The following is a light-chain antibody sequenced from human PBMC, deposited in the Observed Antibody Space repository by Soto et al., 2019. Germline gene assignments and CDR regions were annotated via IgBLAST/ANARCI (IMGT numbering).Light chain of an antibody. CDR1: QSISTN. CDR3: QQRSNWPPKIT. V-gene: IGKV3-11*01. CDR2: DAS. J-gene: IGKJ5*01. Sequence: VMKHSPGTLSVSPGERVTLSCRARQSISTNLAWYQQKPGQAPRLLIYDASNRATGIPARFSGSGSGTDFTLTISSLEPEDFAVYYCQQRSNWPPKITFGQGTRLEIK.